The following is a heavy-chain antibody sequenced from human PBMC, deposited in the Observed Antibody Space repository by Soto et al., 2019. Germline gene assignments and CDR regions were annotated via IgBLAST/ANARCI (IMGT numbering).Heavy chain of an antibody. CDR1: GFTFSSYS. J-gene: IGHJ6*02. V-gene: IGHV3-48*02. Sequence: GGSLRLSCAASGFTFSSYSMNWVRQAPGKGLEWVSYISSSSSTIYYADSVKGRFTISRDNAKNSLYLQMNSLRDEDTAVYYCARELGGSYRPTRARDGMDVWGQGTTVTVSS. D-gene: IGHD1-26*01. CDR3: ARELGGSYRPTRARDGMDV. CDR2: ISSSSSTI.